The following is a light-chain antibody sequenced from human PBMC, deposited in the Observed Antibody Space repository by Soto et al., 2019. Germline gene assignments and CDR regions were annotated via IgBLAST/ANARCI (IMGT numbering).Light chain of an antibody. CDR1: SSDVGGYKY. CDR2: EVS. J-gene: IGLJ2*01. CDR3: SSYAGSNFVV. Sequence: QSALTQRPSASGSPGQSVTISCTGTSSDVGGYKYVSWYQQHPGKAPKFMIYEVSKRPSGVPDRFSGSKSGNTASLTVSGLQAEDEADYYCSSYAGSNFVVFGGGTKLTVL. V-gene: IGLV2-8*01.